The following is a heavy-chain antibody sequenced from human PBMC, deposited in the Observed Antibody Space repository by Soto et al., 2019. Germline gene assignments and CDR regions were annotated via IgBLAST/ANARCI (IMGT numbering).Heavy chain of an antibody. Sequence: SLRLSCAASGFTFSSYSMNWVRQAPGKGLEWASSISSSSSYIYYADSVKGRFTISRDNAKNSLYLQMNSLRAEDTAVYYCARADGPGIAVAGTPFDYWGQGTLVTVSS. CDR2: ISSSSSYI. CDR1: GFTFSSYS. D-gene: IGHD6-19*01. CDR3: ARADGPGIAVAGTPFDY. V-gene: IGHV3-21*01. J-gene: IGHJ4*02.